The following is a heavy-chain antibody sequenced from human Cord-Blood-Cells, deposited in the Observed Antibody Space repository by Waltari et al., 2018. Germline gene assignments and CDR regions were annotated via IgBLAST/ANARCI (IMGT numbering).Heavy chain of an antibody. D-gene: IGHD6-19*01. Sequence: QVQLQQSGPGLVKPSQTLTLSCAISGASVCTNSSASTLIRQSPSRGLEWLGRTYYRSKWYNDYAVSVKSRITINPDTSKNQFSLQLNSVTPEDTAVYYCARDRGVAVAGTRFDYWGQGTLVTVSS. J-gene: IGHJ4*02. CDR2: TYYRSKWYN. CDR3: ARDRGVAVAGTRFDY. CDR1: GASVCTNSSA. V-gene: IGHV6-1*01.